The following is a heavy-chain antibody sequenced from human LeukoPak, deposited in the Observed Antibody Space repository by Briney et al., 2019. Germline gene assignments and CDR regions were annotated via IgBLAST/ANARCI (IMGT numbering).Heavy chain of an antibody. CDR1: GGSFSGYY. CDR2: IYYSGST. D-gene: IGHD3-3*01. Sequence: SETLSLTCAVYGGSFSGYYWSWIRQPPGKGLEWIGSIYYSGSTYYNPSLKSRVTISVDTSKNQFSLKLSSVTAADTAVYYCARDRTIFGVGFDYWGQGTLVTVSS. CDR3: ARDRTIFGVGFDY. V-gene: IGHV4-34*01. J-gene: IGHJ4*02.